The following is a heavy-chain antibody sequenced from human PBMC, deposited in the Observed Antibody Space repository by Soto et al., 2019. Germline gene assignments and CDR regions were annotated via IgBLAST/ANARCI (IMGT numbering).Heavy chain of an antibody. CDR2: IYTSGST. J-gene: IGHJ6*02. D-gene: IGHD6-6*01. CDR1: GGSISSYY. V-gene: IGHV4-4*07. CDR3: ARVRTEARTGAYGMDV. Sequence: SETLSLTCTVSGGSISSYYWSWIRQPAGKGLEWIGRIYTSGSTNYNPSLKSRVTMSVDTSKNQFSLKLSSVTAADTAVYYCARVRTEARTGAYGMDVWGQGTTVTVSS.